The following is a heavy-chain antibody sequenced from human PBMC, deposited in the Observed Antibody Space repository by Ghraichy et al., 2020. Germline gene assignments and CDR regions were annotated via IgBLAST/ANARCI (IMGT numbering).Heavy chain of an antibody. J-gene: IGHJ4*02. CDR2: ISYAGSNK. CDR1: GFPFSSSG. V-gene: IGHV3-30*18. CDR3: AKDPYFDY. Sequence: GESLNISCSASGFPFSSSGMHWVRQAPGKGLEWVAVISYAGSNKYYADSVKGRFTISRDNSKNTLYLQMNSLRAEDTAVYYCAKDPYFDYWGQGTLVTVSS.